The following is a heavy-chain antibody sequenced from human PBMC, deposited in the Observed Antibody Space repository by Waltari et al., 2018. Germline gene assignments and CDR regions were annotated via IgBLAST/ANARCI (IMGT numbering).Heavy chain of an antibody. J-gene: IGHJ4*02. V-gene: IGHV3-23*03. Sequence: EVQLLASGGGLVQPGGSLRLSCAASGFTFSSYAMSWVRQAPGKGLEWVSVIYSGGSSTYYADSVKGRFTISRDNSKNTLYLQMNSLRAEDTAVYYCAREYCGGDCYSLDYWGQGTLVTVSS. CDR2: IYSGGSST. CDR1: GFTFSSYA. CDR3: AREYCGGDCYSLDY. D-gene: IGHD2-21*01.